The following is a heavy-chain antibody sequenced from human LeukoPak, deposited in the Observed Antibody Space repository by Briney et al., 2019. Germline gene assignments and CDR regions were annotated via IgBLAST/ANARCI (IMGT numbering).Heavy chain of an antibody. J-gene: IGHJ6*03. V-gene: IGHV1-8*03. CDR1: GYTFTSYD. CDR3: ARGRYCTNGVCPNTPHYYYYYYMDV. CDR2: MNPNSGNT. D-gene: IGHD2-8*01. Sequence: EASVKVSCKASGYTFTSYDINWVRQATGQGLEWMGWMNPNSGNTGYAQKFQGRVTITRNTSISTAYMELSSLRSEDTAVYYCARGRYCTNGVCPNTPHYYYYYYMDVWGKGTTVTVSS.